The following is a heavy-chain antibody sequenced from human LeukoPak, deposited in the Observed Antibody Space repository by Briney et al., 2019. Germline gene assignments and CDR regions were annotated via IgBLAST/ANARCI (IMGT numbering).Heavy chain of an antibody. Sequence: PGGSLRLSCAASGFTFSSYAMHWVRQAPGKGLEYVSAISSNGGSTYYANSVKGRFTISRDNSKNTLYLQMGSLRAEDMAVYYCARGLRYFDWLLSANGFDYWGQGTLVTVSS. J-gene: IGHJ4*02. V-gene: IGHV3-64*01. D-gene: IGHD3-9*01. CDR3: ARGLRYFDWLLSANGFDY. CDR1: GFTFSSYA. CDR2: ISSNGGST.